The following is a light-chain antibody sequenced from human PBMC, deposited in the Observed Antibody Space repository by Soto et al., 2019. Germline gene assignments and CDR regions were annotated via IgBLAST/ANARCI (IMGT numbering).Light chain of an antibody. Sequence: DIQMTQSPSTLPAFVGDRVTITCRASQNINRWLAWYQQKPGKAPKLLMYKASSLESGVPSRFSGSGSGTKFTLTISSLQPDDFATYYCQQHNDYPLTFGGGTKVEIK. V-gene: IGKV1-5*03. CDR1: QNINRW. CDR3: QQHNDYPLT. J-gene: IGKJ4*01. CDR2: KAS.